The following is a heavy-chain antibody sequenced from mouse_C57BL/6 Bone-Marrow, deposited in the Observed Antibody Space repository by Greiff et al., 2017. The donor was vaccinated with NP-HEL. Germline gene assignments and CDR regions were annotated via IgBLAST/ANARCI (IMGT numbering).Heavy chain of an antibody. Sequence: QVQLQQSGAELVRPGTSVKMSCKASGYTFTNYWIGWAKQRPGHGLEWIGDIYPGGGYTNYNEKFKGKATLTADKSSSTAYMQFSSLTSEDSAIYYCARGGHYYGSSYGFAYWCQGTLVTVSA. CDR2: IYPGGGYT. J-gene: IGHJ3*01. CDR1: GYTFTNYW. V-gene: IGHV1-63*01. CDR3: ARGGHYYGSSYGFAY. D-gene: IGHD1-1*01.